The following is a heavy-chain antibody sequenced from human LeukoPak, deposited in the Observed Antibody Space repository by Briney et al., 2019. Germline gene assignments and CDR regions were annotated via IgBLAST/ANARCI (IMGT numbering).Heavy chain of an antibody. CDR2: ISSSSSTI. V-gene: IGHV3-48*04. Sequence: GGSLRLSCAASGFTFSSFGMNWVRQAPGKGLEWVSYISSSSSTIYYADSVKGRFTISRDSAKNSLYLQMNSLRAEDTALYYCAKGRGDIVATIDYWGQGTLVTVSS. CDR1: GFTFSSFG. D-gene: IGHD5-12*01. CDR3: AKGRGDIVATIDY. J-gene: IGHJ4*02.